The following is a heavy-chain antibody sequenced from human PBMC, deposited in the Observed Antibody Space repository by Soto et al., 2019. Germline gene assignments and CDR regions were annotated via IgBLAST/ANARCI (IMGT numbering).Heavy chain of an antibody. CDR2: IYSNGNT. J-gene: IGHJ6*02. V-gene: IGHV4-59*08. CDR1: GGSISNSY. CDR3: ARHSLAFIDGSGPWDV. Sequence: PSETLSLTCTVSGGSISNSYWSWIRQSPGKGLEWIGYIYSNGNTNYNPSLNSRLTISIDPSKSQFSLQLSSLSAADTAGYYCARHSLAFIDGSGPWDVWGQGTTVTVSS. D-gene: IGHD3-10*01.